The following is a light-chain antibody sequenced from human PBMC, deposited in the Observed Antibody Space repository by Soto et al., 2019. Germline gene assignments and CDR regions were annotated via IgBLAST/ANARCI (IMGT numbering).Light chain of an antibody. V-gene: IGKV3-20*01. CDR1: QSVSSSY. Sequence: IVLTQSPGTVSLSPGERATLSFRASQSVSSSYLAWYQQKPGQAPRLLIYGASSRATGIPDRFSGSGSGTDFTLTVSRLEPEDVAVYYCQQYGSSPPLTLGGGTKVDIK. CDR2: GAS. CDR3: QQYGSSPPLT. J-gene: IGKJ4*01.